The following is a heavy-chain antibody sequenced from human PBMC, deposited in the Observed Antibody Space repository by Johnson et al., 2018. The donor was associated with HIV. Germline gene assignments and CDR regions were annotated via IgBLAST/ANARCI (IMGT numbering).Heavy chain of an antibody. CDR1: GFTFSSFA. CDR2: ISYDGTNK. Sequence: QMLLVESGGGVVQPGTSLRLACAASGFTFSSFAMHWVRRAPGKGLEWVAFISYDGTNKYFTDSVRGRFTISRDNSRNTLFLQMNSLRAEDTAMYYCARDVIKVIAARDDAFDIWGQGTMVTVSS. D-gene: IGHD6-6*01. V-gene: IGHV3-30-3*01. CDR3: ARDVIKVIAARDDAFDI. J-gene: IGHJ3*02.